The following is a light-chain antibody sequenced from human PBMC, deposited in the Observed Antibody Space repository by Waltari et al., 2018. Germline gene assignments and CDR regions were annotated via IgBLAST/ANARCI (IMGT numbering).Light chain of an antibody. Sequence: QSALTQPPSASGSPGQSVTISCTGTSSDVGFYNDVSCYQQHPGKAPKLMIYEVNTRPSGVPDRFSGSKSGNTASLAVSGLQAEDEGDYYCSSYAGSNNLVFGGGTKLTVL. CDR3: SSYAGSNNLV. J-gene: IGLJ2*01. V-gene: IGLV2-8*01. CDR2: EVN. CDR1: SSDVGFYND.